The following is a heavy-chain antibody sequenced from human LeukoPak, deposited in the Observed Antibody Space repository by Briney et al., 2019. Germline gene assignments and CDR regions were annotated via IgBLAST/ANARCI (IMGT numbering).Heavy chain of an antibody. CDR1: GFTFSSYW. V-gene: IGHV3-7*01. D-gene: IGHD5-18*01. Sequence: GGSLRLSCAASGFTFSSYWMSWVRQAPGKGLEWVANIKQDGSEKKYVDSVKGRFTISRDNAKNSLYLQMDSLRAEDTAVYYCVRLRYTYGKNFDCWGQGTLVTVSS. CDR3: VRLRYTYGKNFDC. CDR2: IKQDGSEK. J-gene: IGHJ4*02.